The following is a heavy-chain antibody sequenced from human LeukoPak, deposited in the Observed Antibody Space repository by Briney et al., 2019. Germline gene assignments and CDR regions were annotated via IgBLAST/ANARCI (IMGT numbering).Heavy chain of an antibody. V-gene: IGHV3-23*01. CDR2: ISGSGGTT. CDR3: AELGITMIGGV. D-gene: IGHD3-10*02. J-gene: IGHJ6*04. Sequence: AGGSLRLSCAASGFTFTRYDMRWLRQAPGKGREWVSAISGSGGTTYYADSVKGRFTISRDNAKNSLYLQMNSRRAEDTAVYYCAELGITMIGGVWGKGTTVTISS. CDR1: GFTFTRYD.